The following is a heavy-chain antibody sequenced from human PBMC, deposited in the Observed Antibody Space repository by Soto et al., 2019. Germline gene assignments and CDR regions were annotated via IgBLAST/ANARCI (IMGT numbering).Heavy chain of an antibody. D-gene: IGHD1-26*01. CDR3: ARGEQYSGRIFDY. V-gene: IGHV6-1*01. CDR2: TYYRSKWYN. CDR1: GDSVSSNSAA. J-gene: IGHJ4*02. Sequence: QVQLQQSGPGLVKPSQTLSVTCGISGDSVSSNSAAWNWLRQSPSRGLERLGRTYYRSKWYNDYAVSVESRITINPGTSKNHFSLQLNFVTPEDTAVYFCARGEQYSGRIFDYWGQGTLVTVSS.